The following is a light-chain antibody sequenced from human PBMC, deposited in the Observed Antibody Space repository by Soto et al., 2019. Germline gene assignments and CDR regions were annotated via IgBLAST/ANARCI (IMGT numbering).Light chain of an antibody. V-gene: IGLV1-44*01. Sequence: QSVLTQPPSASGTPGQTVTISCSGSSSNIGSNTVHWFQQLPATAPKLLIYSNNQRPSGVPDRFSGSKSGTSASLAISGLLSEDEAYYYCASWDDSLNGVVFGGGTQLTVL. CDR1: SSNIGSNT. J-gene: IGLJ2*01. CDR2: SNN. CDR3: ASWDDSLNGVV.